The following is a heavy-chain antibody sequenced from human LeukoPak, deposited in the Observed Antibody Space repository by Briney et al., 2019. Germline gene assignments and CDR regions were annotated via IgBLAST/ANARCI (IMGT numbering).Heavy chain of an antibody. V-gene: IGHV1-69*05. CDR3: ARGDNYYGSGSYLYYFDY. Sequence: SVKVSCKASGGTFSSYAISWVRQAPGQGLEWMGRIIPIFGTANYAQKFQGRVTITTDESTSTAYMELSSLRSEDTAVYYCARGDNYYGSGSYLYYFDYWGQGTLVTVSS. CDR1: GGTFSSYA. CDR2: IIPIFGTA. J-gene: IGHJ4*02. D-gene: IGHD3-10*01.